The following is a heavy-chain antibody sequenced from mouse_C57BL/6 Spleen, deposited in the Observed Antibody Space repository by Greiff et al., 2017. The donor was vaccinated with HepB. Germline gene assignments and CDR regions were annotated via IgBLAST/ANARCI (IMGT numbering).Heavy chain of an antibody. V-gene: IGHV1-76*01. Sequence: QVQLQQSGAELVRPGASVKLSCKASGYTFTDYYINWVKQRPGQGLEWIARIYPGSGNTYYNEKFKGKATLTAEKSSSTAYMQLSSLTSEDSADYFCARSMDYWGQGTSVTVSS. CDR2: IYPGSGNT. CDR1: GYTFTDYY. J-gene: IGHJ4*01. CDR3: ARSMDY.